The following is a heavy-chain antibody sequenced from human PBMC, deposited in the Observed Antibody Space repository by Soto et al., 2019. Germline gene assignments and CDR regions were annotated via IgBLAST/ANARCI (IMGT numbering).Heavy chain of an antibody. CDR1: GGTFSTYA. CDR3: ASGIQLWLRRINNGYSG. CDR2: IIPMFGTA. Sequence: SVKVSCKAPGGTFSTYAISWVRQAPGQGFEWMGGIIPMFGTANYAQRFQDRVTITADESTNTVYMELSSLRSEDTAVYFCASGIQLWLRRINNGYSGWGQGTLVTVSS. J-gene: IGHJ4*02. D-gene: IGHD5-18*01. V-gene: IGHV1-69*13.